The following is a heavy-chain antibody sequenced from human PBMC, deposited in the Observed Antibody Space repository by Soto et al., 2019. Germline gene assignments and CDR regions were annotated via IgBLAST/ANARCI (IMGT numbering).Heavy chain of an antibody. Sequence: SETLSLTCTVSGGSISSSSYYWGWIRQPPGKGLEWIGSIYYSGSTYYNPSLKSRVTISVDTSKNQFSLKLSSVTAADTAVYYCARRRGGDYGSGSYSAKVWFDPWGQGTLVNVSS. J-gene: IGHJ5*02. CDR1: GGSISSSSYY. V-gene: IGHV4-39*01. CDR3: ARRRGGDYGSGSYSAKVWFDP. CDR2: IYYSGST. D-gene: IGHD3-10*01.